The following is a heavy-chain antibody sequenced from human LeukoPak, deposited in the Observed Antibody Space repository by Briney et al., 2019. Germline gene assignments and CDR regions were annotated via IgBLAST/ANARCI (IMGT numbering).Heavy chain of an antibody. Sequence: ASVKVSCKVSGYTLTELSMHWVRQAPGKGLEWMGGFDPEDGETIYAQKFQGRVTITADKSTSTAYMELSSLRSEDTAVYYCARDWGYYSDSSGYSDYWGQGTLVTVSS. D-gene: IGHD3-22*01. CDR2: FDPEDGET. CDR1: GYTLTELS. J-gene: IGHJ4*02. V-gene: IGHV1-24*01. CDR3: ARDWGYYSDSSGYSDY.